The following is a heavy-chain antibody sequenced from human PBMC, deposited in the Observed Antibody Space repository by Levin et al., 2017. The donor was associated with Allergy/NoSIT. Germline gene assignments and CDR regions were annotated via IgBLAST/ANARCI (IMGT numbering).Heavy chain of an antibody. D-gene: IGHD3-10*01. CDR1: GFTFSSYW. V-gene: IGHV3-7*01. CDR2: IKEDGSEK. J-gene: IGHJ6*03. CDR3: ARDWSGAMDV. Sequence: GESLKISCAASGFTFSSYWMSWVRQAPGKGLEWVGNIKEDGSEKYYVDSVKGRFTISRDNAENSLYVQMNSLRAEDTAVYYCARDWSGAMDVWGKGTTVSVYS.